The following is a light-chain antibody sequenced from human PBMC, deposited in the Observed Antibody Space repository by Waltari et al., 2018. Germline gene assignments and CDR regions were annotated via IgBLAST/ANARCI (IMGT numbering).Light chain of an antibody. Sequence: SALNQPASVSGSPGHLITIFCPGTRRAFGGYCYVFWYQQHPNRAPQLLIYRVNKRPSGVSVRFSGSKSDNTAALTISGLQADDEADYYCTSYTSSDSWVFGGWTKLTVL. J-gene: IGLJ3*02. CDR2: RVN. CDR3: TSYTSSDSWV. V-gene: IGLV2-14*03. CDR1: RRAFGGYCY.